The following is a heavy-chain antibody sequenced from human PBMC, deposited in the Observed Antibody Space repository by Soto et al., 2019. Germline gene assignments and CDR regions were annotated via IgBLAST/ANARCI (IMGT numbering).Heavy chain of an antibody. J-gene: IGHJ6*02. CDR3: ARDRAVPAEYYYYGMDV. D-gene: IGHD2-2*01. Sequence: QVQLVQSGAEVKKPGSSVKVSCKASGGTFSSYAISWVRQAPGQGLEWMGGIIPIFGTANYAQKFQGRVTITADESTSTAYMELSRLRSEDTAVYYCARDRAVPAEYYYYGMDVWGQGTTVTVSS. CDR1: GGTFSSYA. CDR2: IIPIFGTA. V-gene: IGHV1-69*01.